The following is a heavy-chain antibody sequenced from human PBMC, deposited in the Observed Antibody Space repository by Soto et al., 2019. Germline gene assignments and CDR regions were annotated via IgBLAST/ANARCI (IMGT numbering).Heavy chain of an antibody. Sequence: QLQLQESGSGLVKPSQTLSLTCAVSGGSISSGGYSWSWIRQPPGKGLEWIGYIYHSGSTYYNPSLKSRGTISVDRSKNQFSLKLSSVTAADTAVYYCAGQSGYLETTSAFDIWGQGTMVTVSS. D-gene: IGHD5-12*01. CDR3: AGQSGYLETTSAFDI. J-gene: IGHJ3*02. V-gene: IGHV4-30-2*01. CDR1: GGSISSGGYS. CDR2: IYHSGST.